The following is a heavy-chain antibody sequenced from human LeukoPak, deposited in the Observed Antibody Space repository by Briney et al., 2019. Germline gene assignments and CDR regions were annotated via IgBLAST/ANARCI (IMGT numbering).Heavy chain of an antibody. CDR3: ARRKGFGEGYFDS. CDR2: IYYSRST. D-gene: IGHD3-10*01. V-gene: IGHV4-39*01. Sequence: SETLSLTCTVSGGSINSNSYYWGWIRQPPGKGLESIGSIYYSRSTYYSPSLKSRVTISVDTSKNQFSLKLTSVTAADTAVYYCARRKGFGEGYFDSWGQGTLVTVSS. J-gene: IGHJ4*02. CDR1: GGSINSNSYY.